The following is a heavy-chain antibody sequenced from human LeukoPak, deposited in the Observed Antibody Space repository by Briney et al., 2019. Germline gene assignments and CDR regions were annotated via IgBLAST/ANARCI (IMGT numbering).Heavy chain of an antibody. V-gene: IGHV3-21*01. CDR3: CSPPPSNLGATGGFDY. CDR1: GFTFSSYS. J-gene: IGHJ4*02. D-gene: IGHD1-26*01. Sequence: GGSLRLSCAASGFTFSSYSMNWVRQAPGKGLEWVSSISSSSSYIYYADSVKGRFTISRDNAKNSLYLQMNSLRAEDTAVYYCCSPPPSNLGATGGFDYWGQGTLVTVSS. CDR2: ISSSSSYI.